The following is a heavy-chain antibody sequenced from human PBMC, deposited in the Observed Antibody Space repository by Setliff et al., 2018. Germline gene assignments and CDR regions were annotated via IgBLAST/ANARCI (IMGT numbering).Heavy chain of an antibody. J-gene: IGHJ5*02. CDR1: GYTFRSYG. CDR2: ISAYCGDT. V-gene: IGHV1-18*01. CDR3: AKDRVEVVVAAPQARFDP. D-gene: IGHD2-15*01. Sequence: ASVKVSCKTSGYTFRSYGVSWVRQAPGQGLEWMGWISAYCGDTIYAQNYQGRVTMTTDTSTSTAYMELRSLRSDDTAVYYCAKDRVEVVVAAPQARFDPWGQGTLVTVSS.